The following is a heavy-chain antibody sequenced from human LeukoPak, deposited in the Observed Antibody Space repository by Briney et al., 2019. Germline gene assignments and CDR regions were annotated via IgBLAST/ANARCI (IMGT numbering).Heavy chain of an antibody. CDR1: GGSISSYY. Sequence: PSETLSHTCTVSGGSISSYYWSWIRQPAGKGLEWIGRIYTSGSTNYNPSLKSRVTMSVDTSKNQFSLKLSSVTAADTAVYYCARDGPYYDILTGYQGADDWFDPWGQGTLVTVSS. J-gene: IGHJ5*02. CDR2: IYTSGST. D-gene: IGHD3-9*01. CDR3: ARDGPYYDILTGYQGADDWFDP. V-gene: IGHV4-4*07.